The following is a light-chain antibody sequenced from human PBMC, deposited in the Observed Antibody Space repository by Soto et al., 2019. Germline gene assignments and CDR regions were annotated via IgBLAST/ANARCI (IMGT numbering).Light chain of an antibody. V-gene: IGLV3-21*02. CDR3: QVWETISDHVF. Sequence: SYVLTQPPSVSVAPGETAVITCGGNNIGRKIVHWYQQRPGQAPVLVVYDDSARPSVIPERFSGSNSGNTATLTISRVEAVDEADYYCQVWETISDHVFFGGGTQLTVL. CDR1: NIGRKI. CDR2: DDS. J-gene: IGLJ7*01.